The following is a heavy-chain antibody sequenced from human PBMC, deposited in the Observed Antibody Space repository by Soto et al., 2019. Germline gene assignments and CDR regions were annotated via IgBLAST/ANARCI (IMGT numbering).Heavy chain of an antibody. Sequence: HPGGSLRLSCAASGFTFSDYWMHWVRLVPGKGLLWVSRINPDGSRTNYADSVKGRFATYRDNAKNTVYLQMNSLRAEDTAVYYCARVKLGRYDWFDPWGQGTLVTVSS. J-gene: IGHJ5*02. D-gene: IGHD3-16*01. CDR1: GFTFSDYW. CDR2: INPDGSRT. CDR3: ARVKLGRYDWFDP. V-gene: IGHV3-74*01.